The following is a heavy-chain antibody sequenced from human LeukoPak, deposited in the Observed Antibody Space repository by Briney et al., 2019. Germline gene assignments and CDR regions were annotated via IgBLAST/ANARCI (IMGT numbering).Heavy chain of an antibody. D-gene: IGHD2-2*01. Sequence: PGRFLRLSCAASGFTFSSYGMHWVRQAPGKGLEWVAVISYDGSNKYYADSVKGRFTISRDNSKNTLYLQMNSLRAEDTAVYYCAKDRPPECSSTSCFAEYFQHWGQGTLVTVSS. CDR2: ISYDGSNK. V-gene: IGHV3-30*18. CDR3: AKDRPPECSSTSCFAEYFQH. J-gene: IGHJ1*01. CDR1: GFTFSSYG.